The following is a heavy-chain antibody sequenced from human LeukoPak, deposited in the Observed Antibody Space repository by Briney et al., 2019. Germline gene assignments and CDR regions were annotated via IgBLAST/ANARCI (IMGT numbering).Heavy chain of an antibody. CDR1: GGSFSGYY. D-gene: IGHD3-10*01. CDR3: ARLYGSGSYYNY. J-gene: IGHJ4*02. Sequence: SETLSLTCTVYGGSFSGYYWSWIRQPPGKGLEWIGEINHSGSTNYYPSLKSRVTISIDTSKNQFSLRPSSVTAADTAMYYCARLYGSGSYYNYWGQGTLVTVSS. CDR2: INHSGST. V-gene: IGHV4-34*01.